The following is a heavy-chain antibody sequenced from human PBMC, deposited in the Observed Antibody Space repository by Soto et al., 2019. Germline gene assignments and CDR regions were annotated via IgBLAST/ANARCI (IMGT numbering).Heavy chain of an antibody. J-gene: IGHJ4*02. CDR3: ERHANAEPFDY. CDR2: IVSDGSRT. Sequence: GGSLRRSCAGSGFTFSRYWMHWVRQVPGKGLVWVANIVSDGSRTTYADSVKGRFTISRDNAKNTLYLQMDSLRVEDTAVYYCERHANAEPFDYWGQGTLVTVSS. D-gene: IGHD2-2*01. CDR1: GFTFSRYW. V-gene: IGHV3-74*01.